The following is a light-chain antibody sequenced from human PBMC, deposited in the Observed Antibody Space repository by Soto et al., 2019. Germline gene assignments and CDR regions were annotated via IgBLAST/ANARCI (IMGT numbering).Light chain of an antibody. V-gene: IGKV1-39*01. Sequence: DIQMTQSPSSLSASVGDRVTITCRASQSISTYLNWYQQKPGKAPKLLIYAASSLQCGVPSRFSGSASGTDFSLTISSLYPEDFSTYFCQQSYITPQTFGQGTKVEIK. CDR3: QQSYITPQT. CDR2: AAS. CDR1: QSISTY. J-gene: IGKJ1*01.